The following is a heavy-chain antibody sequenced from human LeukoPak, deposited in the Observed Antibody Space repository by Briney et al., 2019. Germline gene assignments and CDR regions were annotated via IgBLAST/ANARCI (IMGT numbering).Heavy chain of an antibody. J-gene: IGHJ4*02. CDR2: IKSKSDGGTT. D-gene: IGHD3-22*01. CDR1: GFTFSNAW. V-gene: IGHV3-15*01. CDR3: TTGDYYNGSGYYRDY. Sequence: PGGSLRLSCAASGFTFSNAWMSWVRQAPGKGLEWVGRIKSKSDGGTTDYAANVKGRFTISRDDSKNTLYLQMNRLKTEDTDVYYCTTGDYYNGSGYYRDYWGQGTLVTVSS.